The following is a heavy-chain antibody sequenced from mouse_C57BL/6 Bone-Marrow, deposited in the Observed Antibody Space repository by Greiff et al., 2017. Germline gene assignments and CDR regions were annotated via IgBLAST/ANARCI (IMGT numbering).Heavy chain of an antibody. V-gene: IGHV7-1*01. CDR2: SRNKANDYTT. Sequence: EVKLVESGGGLVQSGRSLRLSCATSGFTFSDFYMEWVRQAPGKGLEWIAASRNKANDYTTEYSASVKGRFIVSRDTSQSILYLQMNALRAEDTAIYYCARDYYGYFDVGGTGTTVTVSS. CDR3: ARDYYGYFDV. CDR1: GFTFSDFY. J-gene: IGHJ1*03.